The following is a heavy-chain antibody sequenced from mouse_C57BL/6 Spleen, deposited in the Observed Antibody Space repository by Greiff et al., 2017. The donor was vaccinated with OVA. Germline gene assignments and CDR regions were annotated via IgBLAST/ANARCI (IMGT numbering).Heavy chain of an antibody. J-gene: IGHJ3*01. Sequence: QVQLQQPGAELVKPGASVKLSCKASGYTFTSYWMQWVKQRPGQGLEWIGEIDPSDSYTNYNQKFKGKATLTVDTSSSTAYMQLSSLTSEDSAVYYCARRLLPAWFAYWGQGTLVTVSA. D-gene: IGHD1-1*01. CDR3: ARRLLPAWFAY. CDR2: IDPSDSYT. V-gene: IGHV1-50*01. CDR1: GYTFTSYW.